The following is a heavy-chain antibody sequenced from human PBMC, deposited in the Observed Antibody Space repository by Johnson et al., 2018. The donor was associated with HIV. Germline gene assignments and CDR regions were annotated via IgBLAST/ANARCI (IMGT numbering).Heavy chain of an antibody. J-gene: IGHJ3*02. CDR3: AREHGPDEGYYDGRYYSGFDI. Sequence: VQLVESGGGVVQPGRSLRLSCAASGFTVSSNYMSWVRQAPGKGLEWVSVIYSGGNTYYAESVKGRFTISRDNSNNTLYLQMNSLRTEDTAVYYCAREHGPDEGYYDGRYYSGFDIWGQGTMVTVSS. D-gene: IGHD3-22*01. V-gene: IGHV3-66*02. CDR1: GFTVSSNY. CDR2: IYSGGNT.